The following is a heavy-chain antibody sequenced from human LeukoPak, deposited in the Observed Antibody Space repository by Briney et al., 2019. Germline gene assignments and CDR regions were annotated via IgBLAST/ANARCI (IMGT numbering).Heavy chain of an antibody. CDR3: VRDEGLSGYHDS. CDR1: GGSISNYY. V-gene: IGHV4-4*07. CDR2: FYSSGTT. Sequence: SETLSLTCTVRGGSISNYYRSWIRQPAGKGLEWIGRFYSSGTTNYNPSLRSRVSLSGDESKNQLSLKLYSVTAADTAVYYCVRDEGLSGYHDSWGQGTLVTVSS. J-gene: IGHJ5*01. D-gene: IGHD3-22*01.